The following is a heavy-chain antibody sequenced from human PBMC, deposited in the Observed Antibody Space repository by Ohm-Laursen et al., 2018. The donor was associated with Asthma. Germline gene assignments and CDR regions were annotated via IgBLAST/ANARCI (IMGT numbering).Heavy chain of an antibody. CDR2: ISWNSGTI. J-gene: IGHJ3*02. Sequence: SLRLSCAASGFIFDDYAMHWVRQVPGKGLEWVSGISWNSGTIVQADSVKGRFTISRDNAKNSLYLQMNSLRSEDTAVYYCAILMVRGVISPFDIWGQGTMVTVSS. CDR3: AILMVRGVISPFDI. D-gene: IGHD3-10*01. CDR1: GFIFDDYA. V-gene: IGHV3-9*01.